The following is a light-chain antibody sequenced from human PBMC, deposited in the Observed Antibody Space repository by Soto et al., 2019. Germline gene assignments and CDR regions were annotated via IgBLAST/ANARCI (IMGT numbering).Light chain of an antibody. J-gene: IGKJ2*01. CDR2: GAS. CDR3: QRDNDWPAYT. CDR1: HSVGHS. Sequence: EMVMTQSPATLSVSPGAGVTLSCRVSHSVGHSLAWYQQKPGQPPRILIYGASTRVTGVPPRFSGSGSGTEFTLTITNLPSEIFALSDCQRDNDWPAYTFGQGTRLESK. V-gene: IGKV3-15*01.